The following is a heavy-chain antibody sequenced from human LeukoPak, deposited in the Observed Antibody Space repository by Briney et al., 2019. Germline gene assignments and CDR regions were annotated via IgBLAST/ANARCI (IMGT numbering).Heavy chain of an antibody. CDR2: INPNSGGT. CDR1: GYTLTGYY. D-gene: IGHD6-13*01. Sequence: ASVKVSCKASGYTLTGYYMHWVRQAPGQGLEWMGWINPNSGGTNYAQKFQGRVTMTRDTSISTAYMELSRLRSDDTAVYYCAKSQVAAAIFDYWGQGTLVTVSS. J-gene: IGHJ4*02. CDR3: AKSQVAAAIFDY. V-gene: IGHV1-2*02.